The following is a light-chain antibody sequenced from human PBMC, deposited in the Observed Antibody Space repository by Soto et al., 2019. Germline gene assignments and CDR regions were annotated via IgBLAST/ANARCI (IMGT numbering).Light chain of an antibody. CDR3: QSYDSSLSGYV. CDR2: NDN. Sequence: QLVLTQPPSVSGAPGQRVTISCTGSSSNIGAGYDVHWYQQLPGTAPKLLIYNDNSRPSGVPDRFSGSKSGTSASLAITGLQAEDEADYYCQSYDSSLSGYVFGTGTQLTVL. J-gene: IGLJ1*01. CDR1: SSNIGAGYD. V-gene: IGLV1-40*01.